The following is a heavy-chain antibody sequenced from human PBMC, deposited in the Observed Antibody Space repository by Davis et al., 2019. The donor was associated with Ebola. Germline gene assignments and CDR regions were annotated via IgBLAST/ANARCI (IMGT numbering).Heavy chain of an antibody. CDR2: IYDSGST. Sequence: PSETLSLTCTVSGGSVSSGSYYWSWIRQPPGKGLEWIGYIYDSGSTNYSPSLKSRVTISIDTSKNQFSLKLSSVTAADTAVYYCARGRGFTVVTPERVWGQGTLVTVSS. D-gene: IGHD4-23*01. V-gene: IGHV4-61*01. CDR3: ARGRGFTVVTPERV. J-gene: IGHJ4*02. CDR1: GGSVSSGSYY.